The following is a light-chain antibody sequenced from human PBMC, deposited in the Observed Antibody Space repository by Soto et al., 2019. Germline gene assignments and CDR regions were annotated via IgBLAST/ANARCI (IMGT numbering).Light chain of an antibody. CDR3: QQYGRSPFT. CDR1: QRVSSSY. J-gene: IGKJ3*01. V-gene: IGKV3-20*01. Sequence: EIVLTQSPGTLSLSPRERATLSCRASQRVSSSYLAWYQQKPGQAPRLLIYGASSRATGIPGRFSGSGSGTDFTLTISRLEPEDFAVYYCQQYGRSPFTFGPGTKVDIK. CDR2: GAS.